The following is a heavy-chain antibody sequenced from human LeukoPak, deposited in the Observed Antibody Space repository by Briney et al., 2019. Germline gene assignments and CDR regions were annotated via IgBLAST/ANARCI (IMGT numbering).Heavy chain of an antibody. Sequence: SETLSLTCTISGASIDSYYWSWIRQPPGKGLEWIGYIYYSGTTNYNPSLKSRVTISVDTSKNQFSLKLSSVTAADTAVYYCARRYGSGSSGTFDYWGQGTLVTVSS. CDR2: IYYSGTT. D-gene: IGHD3-10*01. CDR1: GASIDSYY. CDR3: ARRYGSGSSGTFDY. V-gene: IGHV4-59*01. J-gene: IGHJ4*02.